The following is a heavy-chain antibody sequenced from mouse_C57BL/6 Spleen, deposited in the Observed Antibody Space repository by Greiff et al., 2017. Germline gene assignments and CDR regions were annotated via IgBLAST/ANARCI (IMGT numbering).Heavy chain of an antibody. CDR2: IYPGDGDT. CDR3: ARSGGYDGAGFAY. V-gene: IGHV1-80*01. Sequence: VKLMESGAELVKPGASVKISCKASGYAFSSYWMNWVKQRPGKGLEWIGQIYPGDGDTNYNGKFKGKATLTADKSSSTAYMQLSSLTSEDSAVYFCARSGGYDGAGFAYWGQGTLVTVSA. D-gene: IGHD2-2*01. J-gene: IGHJ3*01. CDR1: GYAFSSYW.